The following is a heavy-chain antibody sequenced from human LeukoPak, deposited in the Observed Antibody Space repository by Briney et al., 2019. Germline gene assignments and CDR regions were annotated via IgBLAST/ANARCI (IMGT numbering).Heavy chain of an antibody. D-gene: IGHD2-15*01. V-gene: IGHV4-34*01. CDR1: GGSFRGYY. J-gene: IGHJ6*02. CDR2: INHSGST. CDR3: AIEVGGGYYGMDV. Sequence: SETLSLTCAVYGGSFRGYYWSWIRQPPGKGLEWIGEINHSGSTNYNPSLKSRVTISVDRSKNQFSLKLRFVTAADTAVYYCAIEVGGGYYGMDVWGQGTTVTVSS.